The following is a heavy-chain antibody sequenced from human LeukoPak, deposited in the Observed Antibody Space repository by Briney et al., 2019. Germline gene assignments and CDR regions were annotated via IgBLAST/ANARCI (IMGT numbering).Heavy chain of an antibody. CDR2: INPNSGGT. J-gene: IGHJ5*02. Sequence: ASVKVSCKAPGYTFTGYYMHWVRQAPGQGLEWMGWINPNSGGTNYAQKFLGWVTMTRDTSISTAYMELSRLRSDDTAVYYCARGRTITMVRGVSWFDPWGQGTLVTVSS. CDR3: ARGRTITMVRGVSWFDP. V-gene: IGHV1-2*04. CDR1: GYTFTGYY. D-gene: IGHD3-10*01.